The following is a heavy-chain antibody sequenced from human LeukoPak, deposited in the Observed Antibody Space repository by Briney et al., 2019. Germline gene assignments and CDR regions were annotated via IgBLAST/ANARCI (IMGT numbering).Heavy chain of an antibody. V-gene: IGHV3-33*01. J-gene: IGHJ3*02. D-gene: IGHD3-10*01. CDR1: GFPFSNYG. Sequence: PGGSLRLSCAASGFPFSNYGMHWVRQAPGKGLEWVAVIWYDASNKYYGDSVKGRFTISRDNSKNTLYLQMSSLRAEDTAIYYCARAGEGFDTWGQGTKVTVSS. CDR3: ARAGEGFDT. CDR2: IWYDASNK.